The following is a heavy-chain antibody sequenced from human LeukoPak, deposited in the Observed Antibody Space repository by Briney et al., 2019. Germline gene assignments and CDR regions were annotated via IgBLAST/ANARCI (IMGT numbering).Heavy chain of an antibody. CDR3: ARGAVIAAADEYYYGMDV. D-gene: IGHD6-13*01. Sequence: SETLSLTCAVSGGSISSGGYSWSWIRQPPGKGLEWIGYIYHSGSTYYNPSLKSRVTISVDRSKNQFSLKLSSVTAADTAVYYCARGAVIAAADEYYYGMDVWGQGTTVTVSS. V-gene: IGHV4-30-2*01. CDR2: IYHSGST. J-gene: IGHJ6*02. CDR1: GGSISSGGYS.